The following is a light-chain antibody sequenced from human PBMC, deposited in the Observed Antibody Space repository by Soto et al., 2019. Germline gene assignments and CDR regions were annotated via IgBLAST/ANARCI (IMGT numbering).Light chain of an antibody. CDR2: GAS. V-gene: IGKV3-20*01. Sequence: EIVLTQSPGTLSLSPGERATLSCGASQSISSSYLAWYQQKPGQAPRLLIYGASSRATGIPDRFSGSGSGTVFTLTISRPEPEDFAVYYCQQYGASLWTFGQGTKVEIK. CDR1: QSISSSY. CDR3: QQYGASLWT. J-gene: IGKJ1*01.